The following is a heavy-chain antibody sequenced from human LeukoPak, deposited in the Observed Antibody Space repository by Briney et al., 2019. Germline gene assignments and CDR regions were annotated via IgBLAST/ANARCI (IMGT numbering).Heavy chain of an antibody. J-gene: IGHJ4*02. CDR3: ARERDSYGSGSSIDY. Sequence: PGGSLRLSCAASGFTFSSYAMHWVRQAPGKGLEWVAVISYDGSNKYYADSVKGRFTISRDNSKNTLYLQMNSLRAEDTAVYYCARERDSYGSGSSIDYWGQGTLVTVSS. V-gene: IGHV3-30-3*01. CDR2: ISYDGSNK. CDR1: GFTFSSYA. D-gene: IGHD3-10*01.